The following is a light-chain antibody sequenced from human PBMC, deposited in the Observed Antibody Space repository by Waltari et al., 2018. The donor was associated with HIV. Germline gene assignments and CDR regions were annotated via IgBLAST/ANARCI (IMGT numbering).Light chain of an antibody. Sequence: SALPQPASVSGYPRQSFTTPCIRTSSNVGTYSIVPWYKPPPGKAPKLMIYEGNKRPSGVSNRFSGSKSGHTASLTISGLQAEDEADYYCSSYTSFSTVLFGGGTKLTVL. J-gene: IGLJ2*01. V-gene: IGLV2-23*01. CDR3: SSYTSFSTVL. CDR1: SSNVGTYSI. CDR2: EGN.